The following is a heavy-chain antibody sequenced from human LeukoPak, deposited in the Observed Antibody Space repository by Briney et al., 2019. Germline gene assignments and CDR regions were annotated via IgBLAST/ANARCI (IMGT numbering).Heavy chain of an antibody. V-gene: IGHV1-8*01. CDR2: MNPNSGNA. Sequence: GASVTVSCKASQYTFTSYDINWVRQAPGQGLEWMGWMNPNSGNAGYAQKFQGRVTMTRNTSISTAYMELSSLRSEDTAVYYCARRNYGDTRRCRFDPWGQGTLVTVSS. J-gene: IGHJ5*02. CDR1: QYTFTSYD. D-gene: IGHD4-17*01. CDR3: ARRNYGDTRRCRFDP.